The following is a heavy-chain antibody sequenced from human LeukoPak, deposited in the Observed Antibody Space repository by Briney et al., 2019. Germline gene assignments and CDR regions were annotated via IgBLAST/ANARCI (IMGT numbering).Heavy chain of an antibody. J-gene: IGHJ6*04. CDR3: ARDRGPYCSSTSCYGAKWNYGMDV. V-gene: IGHV4-31*03. CDR1: GGSISSGGYY. CDR2: IYYSGST. D-gene: IGHD2-2*01. Sequence: SQTLSLTCTVSGGSISSGGYYWSWIRQHPGKGLEWIGYIYYSGSTYYNPSLKSRVTISVDTSKNQFSLELSSVTAADTAVYYCARDRGPYCSSTSCYGAKWNYGMDVWGKGTTVTVSS.